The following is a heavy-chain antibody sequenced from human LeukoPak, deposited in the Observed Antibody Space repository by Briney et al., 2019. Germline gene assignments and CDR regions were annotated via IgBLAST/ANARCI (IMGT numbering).Heavy chain of an antibody. D-gene: IGHD2-2*01. CDR3: ARHVRCSSTSCYATEYFQH. CDR1: GYSFTSYW. J-gene: IGHJ1*01. V-gene: IGHV5-10-1*01. Sequence: GESLRISCKGSGYSFTSYWISWVRQMPGKGLEWMGRIDPSDSYTNYSPSFQGHVTISADKSISTAYLQWSSLKASDTAMYYCARHVRCSSTSCYATEYFQHWGQGTLVTVSS. CDR2: IDPSDSYT.